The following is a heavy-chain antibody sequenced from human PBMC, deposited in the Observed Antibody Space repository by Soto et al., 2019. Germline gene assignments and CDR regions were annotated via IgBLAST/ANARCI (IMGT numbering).Heavy chain of an antibody. CDR3: ARMLAYCSGGSCIYYYYYMDV. CDR1: GGSISSYY. V-gene: IGHV4-59*08. J-gene: IGHJ6*03. Sequence: SETLSLTCTVSGGSISSYYWSWIRQPPGKGLEWIGYIYYSGSTNYNPSLKSRVTISVDTSKNQFSLKLSSVTAADTAVYYCARMLAYCSGGSCIYYYYYMDVWGKGTTVTVSS. D-gene: IGHD2-15*01. CDR2: IYYSGST.